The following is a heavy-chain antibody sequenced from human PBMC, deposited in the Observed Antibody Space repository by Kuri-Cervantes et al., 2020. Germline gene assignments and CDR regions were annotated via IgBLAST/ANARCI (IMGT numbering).Heavy chain of an antibody. CDR2: ISSSSSTI. CDR1: GFTFSSYS. V-gene: IGHV3-48*04. J-gene: IGHJ4*02. Sequence: GGSLRLSCAASGFTFSSYSMNWVRQAPGKGLEWVSYISSSSSTIYYADSVKGRFTISRDNAKNSLYLQMNSLRPEDTALYYCAKDIREPYAEYYFDSWGQGTLVTVSS. CDR3: AKDIREPYAEYYFDS. D-gene: IGHD1-14*01.